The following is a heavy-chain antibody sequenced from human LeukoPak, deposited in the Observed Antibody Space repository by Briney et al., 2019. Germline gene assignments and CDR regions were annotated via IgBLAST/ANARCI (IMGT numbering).Heavy chain of an antibody. V-gene: IGHV4-59*08. D-gene: IGHD6-13*01. J-gene: IGHJ5*02. CDR1: GGSISSYY. Sequence: SETLSLTCTVSGGSISSYYWSWIRQPPGKGLEWIGYIYYSGSTNYNPSLKSRVTISVDTSKNQFSLKLSSVTAADTAVYYCARRRKSAAGTGDNWFDPWGQGTLVTVSS. CDR2: IYYSGST. CDR3: ARRRKSAAGTGDNWFDP.